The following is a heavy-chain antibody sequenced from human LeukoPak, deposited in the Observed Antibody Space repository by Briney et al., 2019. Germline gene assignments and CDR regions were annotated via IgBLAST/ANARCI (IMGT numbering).Heavy chain of an antibody. CDR3: VKDLHFWSAGDY. V-gene: IGHV3-21*04. CDR2: ISSSSSYI. J-gene: IGHJ4*02. Sequence: PGGSLRLSCAASGFTFSSYSMNWVRQAPGKGLEWVSSISSSSSYIYYADSVKGRFTISRDNVKNSLYLEMNSLRAEDTAVYYCVKDLHFWSAGDYWGQGTLVTVSS. D-gene: IGHD3-3*02. CDR1: GFTFSSYS.